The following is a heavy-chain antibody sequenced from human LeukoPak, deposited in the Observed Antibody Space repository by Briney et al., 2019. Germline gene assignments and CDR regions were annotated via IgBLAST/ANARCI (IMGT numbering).Heavy chain of an antibody. Sequence: LSLTCTVSGGSISSHYWSWVRQAPGKGLEWVSSISGSANSTYYADSVKSRFTISRDNSKNTLCLLMNSLRAEDTAAYYCAKMNNSSWDMDVWGKGTTLTVSS. V-gene: IGHV3-23*01. J-gene: IGHJ6*03. D-gene: IGHD6-13*01. CDR2: ISGSANST. CDR3: AKMNNSSWDMDV. CDR1: GGSISSHY.